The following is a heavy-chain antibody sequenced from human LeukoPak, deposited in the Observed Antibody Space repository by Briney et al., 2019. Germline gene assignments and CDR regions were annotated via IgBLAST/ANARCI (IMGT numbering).Heavy chain of an antibody. CDR1: GYTFTGYY. Sequence: GASVKVSFKASGYTFTGYYMHWVRQAPGQGLEWMGWINPNSGGTNYAQKFQGRVTMTRDTSISTAYMELSRLRSDDTAVDYCARDSEYYYDSSGYLDYWGQGTLVTVSS. J-gene: IGHJ4*02. V-gene: IGHV1-2*02. CDR3: ARDSEYYYDSSGYLDY. CDR2: INPNSGGT. D-gene: IGHD3-22*01.